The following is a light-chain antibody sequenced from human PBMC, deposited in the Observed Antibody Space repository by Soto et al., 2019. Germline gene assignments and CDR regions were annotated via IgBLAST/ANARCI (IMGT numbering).Light chain of an antibody. CDR2: DVS. Sequence: QSALTQPASVSGSPGQSITISCTGTSSDVGGYNDVSGHQQHPGKAPKLMIYDVSNRPSGVSNRFSGSKSVNTSSLTISGLQAEDEADYYCSSYTNSSIRFGGGTKLTVL. J-gene: IGLJ2*01. CDR1: SSDVGGYND. CDR3: SSYTNSSIR. V-gene: IGLV2-14*01.